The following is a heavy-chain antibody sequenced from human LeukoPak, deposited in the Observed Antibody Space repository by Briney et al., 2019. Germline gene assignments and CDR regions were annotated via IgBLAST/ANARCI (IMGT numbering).Heavy chain of an antibody. D-gene: IGHD3-9*01. V-gene: IGHV1-2*02. J-gene: IGHJ4*02. CDR2: INPNSGGT. CDR1: GYTFTGYY. CDR3: ARGGYYDILTGYYPFDY. Sequence: ASVKVSCKASGYTFTGYYMHWVRQAPGQGLEWMGWINPNSGGTNYAQKFQGRVTMTRDTSISTAYMELSRLRSDDTAVYYCARGGYYDILTGYYPFDYWGQGTLVTVSS.